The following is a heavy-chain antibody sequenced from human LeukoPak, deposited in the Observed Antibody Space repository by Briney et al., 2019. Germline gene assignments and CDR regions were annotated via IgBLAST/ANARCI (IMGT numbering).Heavy chain of an antibody. Sequence: SETLSLTCSVSGGSTTGYFWTWIRQPPGKGPEWIGYVYYKGDTSYSPSLDSRVSISVDTSKKQFSLKLNSVTAADTAVYYCARHVTVTYDAFDLWGQGTMVTVSS. CDR2: VYYKGDT. CDR3: ARHVTVTYDAFDL. V-gene: IGHV4-59*08. J-gene: IGHJ3*01. CDR1: GGSTTGYF. D-gene: IGHD4-11*01.